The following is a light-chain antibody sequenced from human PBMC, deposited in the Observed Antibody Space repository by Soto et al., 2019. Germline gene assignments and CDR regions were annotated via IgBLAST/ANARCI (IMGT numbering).Light chain of an antibody. CDR3: SSSTASDTLV. Sequence: QSALTQPASVSGSPGQSITISCTGSSSDIGGYNYVSWYQQFPGKAPKLIIYEVSSRPSGVSFRFSGSKFGNTASLTISGLQAEDESHYYCSSSTASDTLVFGGGTKVTVL. CDR1: SSDIGGYNY. V-gene: IGLV2-14*01. J-gene: IGLJ2*01. CDR2: EVS.